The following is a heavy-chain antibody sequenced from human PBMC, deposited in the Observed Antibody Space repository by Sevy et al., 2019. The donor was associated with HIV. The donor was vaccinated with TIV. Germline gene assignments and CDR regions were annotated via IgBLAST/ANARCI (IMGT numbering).Heavy chain of an antibody. V-gene: IGHV3-7*01. D-gene: IGHD1-26*01. CDR2: IKQDAGQK. CDR1: GFTFSKYW. CDR3: GRDGGNYYFHF. J-gene: IGHJ4*02. Sequence: GGSLRLSCAASGFTFSKYWMGWVRQAPGKGLEWVANIKQDAGQKYYVDSVKGRFTISRDNAKNSLYLQMNSLRAEDTAVFFCGRDGGNYYFHFWGQGTLVTVSS.